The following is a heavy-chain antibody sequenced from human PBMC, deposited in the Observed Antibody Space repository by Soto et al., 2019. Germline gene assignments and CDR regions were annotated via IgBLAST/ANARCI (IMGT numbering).Heavy chain of an antibody. D-gene: IGHD4-4*01. J-gene: IGHJ4*02. Sequence: SETLSLTCTVSGGSVSSGSYYWSWIRQPPGKGLEWIGYIYYRGSTNYNPSLKSRVTISVDTSKNQFSLKLSSVTAPDTAVYYSVRFSDDYCSRYYFDRGGQGTLVTVSS. CDR2: IYYRGST. CDR3: VRFSDDYCSRYYFDR. V-gene: IGHV4-61*01. CDR1: GGSVSSGSYY.